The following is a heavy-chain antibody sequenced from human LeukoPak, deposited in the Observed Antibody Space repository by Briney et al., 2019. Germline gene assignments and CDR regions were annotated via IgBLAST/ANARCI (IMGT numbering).Heavy chain of an antibody. CDR2: MNTNRGKT. CDR3: SSASVGSKIRYSFDY. CDR1: GYTFTSYD. D-gene: IGHD1-26*01. V-gene: IGHV1-8*01. J-gene: IGHJ4*02. Sequence: ASVTVSCTASGYTFTSYDIKWGRQAPGQGVEWMGWMNTNRGKTGYTQKFQGRVTMTRNTSISTAYMELISLRSEDTAVYYCSSASVGSKIRYSFDYWGQGTLVTVSS.